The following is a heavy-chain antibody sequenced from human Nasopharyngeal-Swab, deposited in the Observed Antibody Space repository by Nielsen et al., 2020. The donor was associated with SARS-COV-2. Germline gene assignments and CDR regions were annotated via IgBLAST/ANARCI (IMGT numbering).Heavy chain of an antibody. D-gene: IGHD3-22*01. J-gene: IGHJ3*02. CDR3: ARGGDNSGFYGDAFDI. Sequence: SETLSLTCAVYGGSFSGYYWSWIRQPPGKGLEWIGEINHSGSTNYNPSLKSRVTISVDTSKNQFSLKLSSVTAADTAVYYCARGGDNSGFYGDAFDIWGQGTVVIVSS. CDR2: INHSGST. V-gene: IGHV4-34*01. CDR1: GGSFSGYY.